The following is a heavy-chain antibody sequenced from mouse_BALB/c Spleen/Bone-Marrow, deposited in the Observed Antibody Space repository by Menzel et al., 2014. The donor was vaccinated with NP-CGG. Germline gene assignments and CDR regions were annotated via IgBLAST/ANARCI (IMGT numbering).Heavy chain of an antibody. CDR3: ARIYDGYYGGFFDY. Sequence: VKLQESGAELVRPGASVKLSCKASGYSFTSYWMNWMKQRPGQGLEWIGMIHPSDSETRLNQKFKDKATLTVDKSSSTAYMQLSSPTSEDSAVYYCARIYDGYYGGFFDYWGQGTPLTVSS. V-gene: IGHV1-61*01. CDR1: GYSFTSYW. CDR2: IHPSDSET. D-gene: IGHD2-3*01. J-gene: IGHJ2*01.